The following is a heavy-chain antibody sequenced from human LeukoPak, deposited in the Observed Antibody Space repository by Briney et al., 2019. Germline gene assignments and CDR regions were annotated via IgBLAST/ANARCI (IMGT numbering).Heavy chain of an antibody. CDR3: ARTEV. Sequence: QTGGSLRLSCAASGFTFDDYAMHWVRQAPGKGLEWVSGISWNSGSIGYADSVKGRFTISRDNAKNSLYLQMNSLRAEDTALYYCARTEVWGQGTLVTVSS. CDR2: ISWNSGSI. J-gene: IGHJ4*02. D-gene: IGHD1/OR15-1a*01. V-gene: IGHV3-9*01. CDR1: GFTFDDYA.